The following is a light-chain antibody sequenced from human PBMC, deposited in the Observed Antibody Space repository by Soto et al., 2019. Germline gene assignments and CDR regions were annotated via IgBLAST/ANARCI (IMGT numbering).Light chain of an antibody. CDR3: QQDNSFPFT. V-gene: IGKV1-12*01. J-gene: IGKJ3*01. Sequence: DIQMTQSPSSVSASVGDRVTITCRASQGISSWLAWYQQKPGKAPKILIYAASSLHTGVPSRFRGSGSETAFTLPSSSLPPEDFATYYCQQDNSFPFTFGPGTQVDIK. CDR2: AAS. CDR1: QGISSW.